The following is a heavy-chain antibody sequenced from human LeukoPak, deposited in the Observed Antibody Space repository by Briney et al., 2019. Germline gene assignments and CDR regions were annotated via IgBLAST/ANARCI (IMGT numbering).Heavy chain of an antibody. CDR3: ARGPYSSGWHDAFDI. V-gene: IGHV3-21*01. Sequence: GGSLRLSCAAPGFTFSSYSMNWVRQAPGKGLEWVSSISSSSSYIYYADSVKGRFTISRDNAKNSLYLQMNSLRAEDTAVYYCARGPYSSGWHDAFDIWGQGTMVTVSS. D-gene: IGHD6-19*01. CDR1: GFTFSSYS. CDR2: ISSSSSYI. J-gene: IGHJ3*02.